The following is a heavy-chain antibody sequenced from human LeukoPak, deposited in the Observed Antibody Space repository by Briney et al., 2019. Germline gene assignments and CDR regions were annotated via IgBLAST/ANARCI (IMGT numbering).Heavy chain of an antibody. V-gene: IGHV4-59*01. D-gene: IGHD1-1*01. CDR2: IYYSGST. CDR1: GGSISSYY. CDR3: ARDHNWNDAGGFDY. Sequence: SETLSLTCTVSGGSISSYYWSWLRQPPGKGLEWIGYIYYSGSTNYNPSLKSRVTISVDTSKNQFSLKLSSVTAADTAVYYCARDHNWNDAGGFDYWGQGTLVTVSS. J-gene: IGHJ4*02.